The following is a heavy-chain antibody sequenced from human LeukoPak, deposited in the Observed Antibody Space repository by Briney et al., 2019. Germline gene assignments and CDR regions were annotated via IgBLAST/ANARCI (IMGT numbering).Heavy chain of an antibody. Sequence: PGGSLRLSCAASGFTFVDYAMHWVRQAPGKGLEWVSGISWNSDSIGYADSVGGRFTISRDNAKNSLYLQMNGLSVEDTALYYCAKDRSMVTTGSSDYWGQGTLVTVSS. V-gene: IGHV3-9*01. CDR2: ISWNSDSI. CDR1: GFTFVDYA. J-gene: IGHJ4*02. CDR3: AKDRSMVTTGSSDY. D-gene: IGHD3-10*01.